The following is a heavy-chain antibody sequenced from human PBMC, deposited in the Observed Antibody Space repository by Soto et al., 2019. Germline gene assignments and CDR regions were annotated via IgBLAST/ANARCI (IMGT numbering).Heavy chain of an antibody. J-gene: IGHJ4*02. Sequence: SETLSLTCTVSGGSISSYYWSWIRQPPGKGLEWIGYIYYSGSTNYNPSLKSRVTISVDTSKNQFSLKLSSVTAADTAVYYCARTRILLSGYYFDYWGQGTLVTVSS. CDR2: IYYSGST. CDR1: GGSISSYY. D-gene: IGHD3-10*01. CDR3: ARTRILLSGYYFDY. V-gene: IGHV4-59*01.